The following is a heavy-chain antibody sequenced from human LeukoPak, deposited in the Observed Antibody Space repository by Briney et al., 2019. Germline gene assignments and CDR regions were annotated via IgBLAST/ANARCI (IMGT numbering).Heavy chain of an antibody. CDR3: ARQGYTASCYFLDY. Sequence: SETLSLTCSVSGGSTRSYYWGWVRQPAGKGLEWIGRKDSIGSTHYNPSLKSRITMSIDTSKNESSLSVRSVTAADTAVYFCARQGYTASCYFLDYWSRGTLVTVSS. CDR2: KDSIGST. D-gene: IGHD2-2*01. J-gene: IGHJ4*02. CDR1: GGSTRSYY. V-gene: IGHV4-4*07.